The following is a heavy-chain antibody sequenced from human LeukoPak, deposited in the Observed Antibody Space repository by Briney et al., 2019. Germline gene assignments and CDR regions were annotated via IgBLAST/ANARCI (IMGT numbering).Heavy chain of an antibody. J-gene: IGHJ6*02. CDR3: ARGIGLLSYYYYGMDV. CDR1: GFTFSSYG. D-gene: IGHD2-15*01. CDR2: IWYDGSNK. V-gene: IGHV3-33*01. Sequence: GGSLRLSCAASGFTFSSYGMHWVRQAPGKGLEWVGVIWYDGSNKYYADSVKGRFTISRDNSKNTLYLQMNSLRAEDTAVYYCARGIGLLSYYYYGMDVWGQGTTVTVSS.